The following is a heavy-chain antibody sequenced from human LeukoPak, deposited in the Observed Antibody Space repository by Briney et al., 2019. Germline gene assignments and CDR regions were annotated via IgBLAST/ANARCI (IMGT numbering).Heavy chain of an antibody. V-gene: IGHV3-48*03. D-gene: IGHD3-16*01. J-gene: IGHJ4*02. CDR2: ISSSGSTI. Sequence: PGGSLRLSCAASGFTFSSYEMNWVRQAPGRGLEWVSYISSSGSTIYYADSVKGRFTISRDNAKNTLYLQMNSLRAEDTAVYYCAKSPLGGGWYYFDYWGQGTLVTVSS. CDR3: AKSPLGGGWYYFDY. CDR1: GFTFSSYE.